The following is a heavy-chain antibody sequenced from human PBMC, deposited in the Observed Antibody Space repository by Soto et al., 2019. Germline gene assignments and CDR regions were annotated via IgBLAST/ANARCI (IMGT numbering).Heavy chain of an antibody. CDR3: ARDLGSGYDPGDY. V-gene: IGHV1-69*14. CDR2: IIPIFGTT. Sequence: QVQLVQSGAEVKKPGSSVKVSCKTSGDIFSGYSISWVRQAPGQGLEWMGGIIPIFGTTNYAQRFHGRVTITADKSTCTVYMELYSLKSEDTAVYYCARDLGSGYDPGDYWGQGTLVTVSS. CDR1: GDIFSGYS. D-gene: IGHD5-12*01. J-gene: IGHJ4*02.